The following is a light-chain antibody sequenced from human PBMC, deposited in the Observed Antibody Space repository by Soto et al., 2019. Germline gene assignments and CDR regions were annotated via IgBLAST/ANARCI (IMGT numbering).Light chain of an antibody. Sequence: QSALTQPPSVSGSPGQSVTISCTGTSTDFVSYNRVSWYQQPPGTAPKLIISEDSNRHSRVTDPFSGHKYRNTAPLTIPGLRAAEEAVYYCSFYKSENTYVLGTGNRVTVL. CDR1: STDFVSYNR. J-gene: IGLJ1*01. CDR2: EDS. V-gene: IGLV2-18*01. CDR3: SFYKSENTYV.